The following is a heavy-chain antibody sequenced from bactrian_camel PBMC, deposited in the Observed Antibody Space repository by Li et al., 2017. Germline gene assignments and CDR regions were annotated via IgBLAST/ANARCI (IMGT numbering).Heavy chain of an antibody. D-gene: IGHD3*01. CDR1: RYTYSANC. CDR2: IHRDSGGT. CDR3: AADPRHPMTVYQALGVGKEDFGY. V-gene: IGHV3S40*01. J-gene: IGHJ6*01. Sequence: VQLVESGGGLVQPGGFLRLSCAASRYTYSANCMCWFRQAPGKEREGVATIHRDSGGTYYAGSVKGRFTISRDNAKNTVYLQMNNLRPGDTAVYYCAADPRHPMTVYQALGVGKEDFGYWGQGTQVTVS.